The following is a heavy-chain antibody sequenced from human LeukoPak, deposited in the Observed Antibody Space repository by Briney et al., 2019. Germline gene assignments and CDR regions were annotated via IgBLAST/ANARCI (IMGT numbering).Heavy chain of an antibody. CDR2: ISSSSSYI. CDR1: GFTFSSYS. V-gene: IGHV3-21*01. Sequence: PGGSLRLSCAASGFTFSSYSMNWVRQAPGKGLEWVSSISSSSSYIYYADSVKGRFTISRDNAKNSLYLQMNSLRAEDTAVYYCASSTYYDILTGYAFDPWGQGTLVTLSS. D-gene: IGHD3-9*01. CDR3: ASSTYYDILTGYAFDP. J-gene: IGHJ5*02.